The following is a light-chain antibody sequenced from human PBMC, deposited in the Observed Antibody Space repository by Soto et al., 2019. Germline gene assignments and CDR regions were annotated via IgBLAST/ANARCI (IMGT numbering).Light chain of an antibody. CDR2: EVT. J-gene: IGLJ2*01. CDR1: SSDVGSYNL. Sequence: QSALTQPASVSGSPGQSITISCTGTSSDVGSYNLVSWYQQHPGQAPKLMIYEVTKRPSGVSNRFSGSKSGNTASLTISGLQAEDEADYYCCSYAGSNMPYVLFGGGTKLTVL. CDR3: CSYAGSNMPYVL. V-gene: IGLV2-23*02.